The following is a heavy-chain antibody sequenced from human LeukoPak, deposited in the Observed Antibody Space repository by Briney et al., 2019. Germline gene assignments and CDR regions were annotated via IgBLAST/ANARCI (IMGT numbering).Heavy chain of an antibody. V-gene: IGHV4-4*07. Sequence: SETLSLTCAVSGASISSYYRSWIRQPAGKGLEWIGRIYTSGSTNYNPSLKSRVTMSVDTSKNQFSLKLSSVTAADTAVYYCARDLREYGSGSFGYNWFDPWGQGTLVTVSS. CDR3: ARDLREYGSGSFGYNWFDP. D-gene: IGHD3-10*01. CDR2: IYTSGST. CDR1: GASISSYY. J-gene: IGHJ5*02.